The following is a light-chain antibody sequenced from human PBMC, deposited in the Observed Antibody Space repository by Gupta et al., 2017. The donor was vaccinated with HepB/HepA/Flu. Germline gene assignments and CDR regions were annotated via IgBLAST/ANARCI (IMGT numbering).Light chain of an antibody. CDR2: TND. J-gene: IGLJ1*01. Sequence: QSVLPQPPSASAAPGQRVTIFCSGRSSNIGSSTVDWYQQPPEPAPKLVIYTNDKRPSGVPDRFSGSKSGTSATLAITGLQAEDEADYYCASGDDNRDAHVFGAGTKLTVL. V-gene: IGLV1-44*01. CDR3: ASGDDNRDAHV. CDR1: SSNIGSST.